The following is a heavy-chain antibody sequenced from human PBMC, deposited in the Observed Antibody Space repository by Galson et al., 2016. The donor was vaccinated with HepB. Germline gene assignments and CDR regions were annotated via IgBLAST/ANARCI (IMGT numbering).Heavy chain of an antibody. J-gene: IGHJ5*01. CDR3: ARSTWENSFDS. Sequence: SLRLSCAASGFTFSVYWMHWVRQAPGKGLVWVARIGPDRIYTNYADSVQGRFTISRDDAKNTLSLQMNSLRAEDTAVYYGARSTWENSFDSWGRGTLVTVSS. D-gene: IGHD1-26*01. CDR1: GFTFSVYW. CDR2: IGPDRIYT. V-gene: IGHV3-74*01.